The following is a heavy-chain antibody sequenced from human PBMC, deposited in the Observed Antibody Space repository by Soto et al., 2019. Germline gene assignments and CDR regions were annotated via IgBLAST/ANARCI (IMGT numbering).Heavy chain of an antibody. CDR2: ISAYNGNT. J-gene: IGHJ5*02. CDR3: ARGGDIVVVPAEFDP. D-gene: IGHD2-2*01. Sequence: ASVKVSCKASGYTFTSYGISWLRQSAGQGLEWMGWISAYNGNTNYAQKLQGRVTMTTDTSTSTAYMELRSLRSDDTAVYYCARGGDIVVVPAEFDPWGQGTLVTVSS. V-gene: IGHV1-18*01. CDR1: GYTFTSYG.